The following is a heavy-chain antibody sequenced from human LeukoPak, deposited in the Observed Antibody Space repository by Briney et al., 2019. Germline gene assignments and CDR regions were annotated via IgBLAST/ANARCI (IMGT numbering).Heavy chain of an antibody. J-gene: IGHJ4*02. D-gene: IGHD4-11*01. V-gene: IGHV3-30*02. CDR1: GFTFSSYG. CDR2: IRYDGSNK. Sequence: GGSLRLSCAASGFTFSSYGMHWVRQAPGKGLEWVAFIRYDGSNKYYADSVKGRFTISRDNSKNTLYLHMNSLRPEDTAVYYCAKVGLTVTTILDYFDYWGQGALVTVSS. CDR3: AKVGLTVTTILDYFDY.